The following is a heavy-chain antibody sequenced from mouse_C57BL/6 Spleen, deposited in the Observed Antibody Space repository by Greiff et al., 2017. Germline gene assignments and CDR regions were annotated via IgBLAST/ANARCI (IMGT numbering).Heavy chain of an antibody. V-gene: IGHV3-6*01. CDR1: GYSITSGYY. Sequence: EVHLVESGPGLVKPSQSLSLTCSVTGYSITSGYYWNWIRQFPGNKLEWMGYISYDGSNNYNPSLKNRISITRDTSKNQFFLKLNSVTTEDTATYYCASRGLGFDYWGQGTTLTVSS. CDR3: ASRGLGFDY. CDR2: ISYDGSN. J-gene: IGHJ2*01. D-gene: IGHD3-1*01.